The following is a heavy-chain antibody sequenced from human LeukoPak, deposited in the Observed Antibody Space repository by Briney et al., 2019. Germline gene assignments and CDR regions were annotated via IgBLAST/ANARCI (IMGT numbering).Heavy chain of an antibody. V-gene: IGHV1-46*01. Sequence: ASVKVSCKASGYTFSSYFMHWVRQAPGQGLEWRGAINPSGSRASYAQKVQGRVTMTRDTATSTVYMELSSLRSDDTAVYYCAEGRDYGDYVFAYCGQGTLVTASS. CDR3: AEGRDYGDYVFAY. J-gene: IGHJ4*02. D-gene: IGHD4-17*01. CDR2: INPSGSRA. CDR1: GYTFSSYF.